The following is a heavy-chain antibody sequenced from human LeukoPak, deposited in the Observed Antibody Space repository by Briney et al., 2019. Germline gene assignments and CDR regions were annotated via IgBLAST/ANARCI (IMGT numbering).Heavy chain of an antibody. CDR3: ARLWFGESSKNFFDY. CDR2: INPNSGGT. J-gene: IGHJ4*02. D-gene: IGHD3-10*01. V-gene: IGHV1-2*02. Sequence: ASVKVSCKASGYTFTGYYMHWVRQAPGQGLEWMGWINPNSGGTNYAQKFQGRVTMTRDTSTSTAYMELSRLRSDDTAVYYCARLWFGESSKNFFDYWGQGTLVTVSS. CDR1: GYTFTGYY.